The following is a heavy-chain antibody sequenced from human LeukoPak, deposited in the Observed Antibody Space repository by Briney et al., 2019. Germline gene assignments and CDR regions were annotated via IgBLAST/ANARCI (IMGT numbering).Heavy chain of an antibody. J-gene: IGHJ4*02. CDR3: ASSSDYDFIGGL. Sequence: SETLTLTCAVYGGSFSDYYWIWIRQPPGKGLDWIGELNHSGLPSYNPSLKSRVTMSVDTSKNQFSLKVTSVTAADTAVYYCASSSDYDFIGGLWAQGTLVTVSS. V-gene: IGHV4-34*01. CDR1: GGSFSDYY. D-gene: IGHD3-3*01. CDR2: LNHSGLP.